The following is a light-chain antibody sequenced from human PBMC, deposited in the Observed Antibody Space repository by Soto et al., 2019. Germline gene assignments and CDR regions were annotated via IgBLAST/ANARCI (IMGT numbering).Light chain of an antibody. Sequence: DIQMTQSPSSLSASVGDRVTITCRASQSISYYLNWYQQKQGRAPRLLIYSKSTLQSGVPYKLSGSASGTDFNLTISSLQPEDFATYYCQKSYSTPWTCGQGTKVDIK. J-gene: IGKJ1*01. V-gene: IGKV1-39*01. CDR3: QKSYSTPWT. CDR2: SKS. CDR1: QSISYY.